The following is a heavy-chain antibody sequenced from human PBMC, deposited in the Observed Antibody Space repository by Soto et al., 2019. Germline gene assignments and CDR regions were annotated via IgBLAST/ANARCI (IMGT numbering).Heavy chain of an antibody. D-gene: IGHD3-3*01. Sequence: SQTLCVTWTVSGGSISSSSCYWGWIRQPPGKGLEWIGSIYYSGSTYYNPSLKSRVTISVDTSKNQFSLKLSSVTAADTAVYYCARHRYYDFWSGYYTQYYYYGMEVWGQGTTVTVSS. J-gene: IGHJ6*02. CDR2: IYYSGST. CDR3: ARHRYYDFWSGYYTQYYYYGMEV. CDR1: GGSISSSSCY. V-gene: IGHV4-39*01.